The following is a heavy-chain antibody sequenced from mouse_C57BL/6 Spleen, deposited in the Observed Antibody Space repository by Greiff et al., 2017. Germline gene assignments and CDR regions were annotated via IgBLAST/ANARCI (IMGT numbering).Heavy chain of an antibody. V-gene: IGHV1-4*01. CDR1: GYTFTSYT. D-gene: IGHD4-1*01. J-gene: IGHJ2*01. CDR2: INPSSGYT. CDR3: ARSMPGTYFDY. Sequence: QVQLKQSGAELARPGASVKMSCKASGYTFTSYTMHWVKQRPGQGLEWIGYINPSSGYTKYNQKFKDKATLTADKSSSTAYMQLSSLTSEDSAVYYCARSMPGTYFDYWGQGTTLTVSS.